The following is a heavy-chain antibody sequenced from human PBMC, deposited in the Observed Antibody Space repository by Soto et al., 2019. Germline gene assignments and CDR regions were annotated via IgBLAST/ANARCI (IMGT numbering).Heavy chain of an antibody. CDR1: GVPISSYY. J-gene: IGHJ3*02. CDR2: IYYSGST. Sequence: SETLSLTCTVSGVPISSYYWSWIRQPPGKGLEWIGYIYYSGSTNYNPSLKSRVTISVDTSKNQFSLKLSSVTAADTAVYYCARVEQYYYDSSGPFDIWGQGTMVTVSS. V-gene: IGHV4-59*01. D-gene: IGHD3-22*01. CDR3: ARVEQYYYDSSGPFDI.